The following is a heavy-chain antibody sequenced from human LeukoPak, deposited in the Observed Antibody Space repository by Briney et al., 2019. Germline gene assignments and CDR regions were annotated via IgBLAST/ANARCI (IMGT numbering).Heavy chain of an antibody. Sequence: SETLSLTCAVYGGSFSGYYWSWIRQPPGKGLEWIGEINHSGSTNYNPSLKSRVTISVDTSKNQFSLKLSSVTAADTAVYYCARGIAVAGIDYWGQGTLVTVSS. CDR2: INHSGST. J-gene: IGHJ4*02. CDR1: GGSFSGYY. D-gene: IGHD6-19*01. V-gene: IGHV4-34*01. CDR3: ARGIAVAGIDY.